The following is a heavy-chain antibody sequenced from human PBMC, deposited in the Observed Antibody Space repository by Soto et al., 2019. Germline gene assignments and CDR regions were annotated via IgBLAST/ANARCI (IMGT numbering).Heavy chain of an antibody. Sequence: WSLRLSFSSSGFTFNNYAMTWVRQAPVKWLEWVSGISGSGGSTWYADSVKGRLTISRDSSKNTLYLQMDSLTADDTAVYYCARYFYDSGGYYSIFDYWGQGTLVTVSS. V-gene: IGHV3-23*01. CDR1: GFTFNNYA. J-gene: IGHJ4*02. CDR3: ARYFYDSGGYYSIFDY. CDR2: ISGSGGST. D-gene: IGHD3-22*01.